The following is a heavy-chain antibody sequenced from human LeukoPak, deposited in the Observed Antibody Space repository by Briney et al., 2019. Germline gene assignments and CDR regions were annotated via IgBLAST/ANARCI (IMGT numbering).Heavy chain of an antibody. CDR3: ARLTNGYFDY. CDR2: IYPGDSDT. D-gene: IGHD2-8*01. J-gene: IGHJ4*02. Sequence: GESLKISCKGSGYTFTTYLIGWVRQMPGKGPEWMGIIYPGDSDTRYSPSFQDQVTISADKSISTAYLQWSSLEASDTAMYYCARLTNGYFDYWGQGTLVTVSS. V-gene: IGHV5-51*01. CDR1: GYTFTTYL.